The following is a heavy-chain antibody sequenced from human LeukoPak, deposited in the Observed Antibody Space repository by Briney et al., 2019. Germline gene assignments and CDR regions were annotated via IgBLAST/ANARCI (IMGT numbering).Heavy chain of an antibody. Sequence: PSETLSLTCAVDGGSFSGYYWSWIRQPPGKGLEWIGEINHSGSTDYNPSLKSRVTISVDTSKNQFSLKLSSVTAADTAVYYCASGSYSGTNWFDPWGQGTLVTVSS. J-gene: IGHJ5*02. CDR2: INHSGST. CDR1: GGSFSGYY. CDR3: ASGSYSGTNWFDP. D-gene: IGHD1-26*01. V-gene: IGHV4-34*01.